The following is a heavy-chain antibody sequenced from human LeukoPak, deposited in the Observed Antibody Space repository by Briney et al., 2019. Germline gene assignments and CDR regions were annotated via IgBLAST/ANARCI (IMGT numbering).Heavy chain of an antibody. J-gene: IGHJ4*02. CDR2: ISGSGGST. CDR1: GFTFSSYA. D-gene: IGHD6-13*01. V-gene: IGHV3-23*01. CDR3: AKDLVYSNYYFDY. Sequence: GGSLRLSCAASGFTFSSYAMSWVRQAPGKGLEWVSAISGSGGSTYYADSVKGRFTISRDNSKNTPYLQMNSLRAEDTAVYYCAKDLVYSNYYFDYWGQGTLVTVSS.